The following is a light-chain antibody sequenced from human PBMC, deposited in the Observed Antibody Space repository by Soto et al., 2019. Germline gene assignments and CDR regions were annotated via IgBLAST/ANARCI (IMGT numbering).Light chain of an antibody. CDR1: QSVSSN. CDR3: QQYNNWPPYP. V-gene: IGKV3-15*01. J-gene: IGKJ2*01. Sequence: EIVMTQSPATLSVSPGERATLSCRASQSVSSNLAWYQQKPGQAPRLLIYGASTRATGIPARFSGSGSGTEFTLTISSRQSEDFAVYYCQQYNNWPPYPFGQGTKLEIK. CDR2: GAS.